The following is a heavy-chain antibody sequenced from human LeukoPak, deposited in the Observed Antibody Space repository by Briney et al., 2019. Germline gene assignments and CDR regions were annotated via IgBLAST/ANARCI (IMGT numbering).Heavy chain of an antibody. J-gene: IGHJ6*03. V-gene: IGHV1-18*01. Sequence: ASVKVSCKASGYTFTSYGISWVRQAPGQGLEWMGWISAYNGNTNYAQKLQGRVTMTTDTSTSTAYMELRSLRSDDTAVYYCARGRGGYSYDYYYYYYMDVWGKGTTVTVSS. CDR2: ISAYNGNT. D-gene: IGHD5-18*01. CDR3: ARGRGGYSYDYYYYYYMDV. CDR1: GYTFTSYG.